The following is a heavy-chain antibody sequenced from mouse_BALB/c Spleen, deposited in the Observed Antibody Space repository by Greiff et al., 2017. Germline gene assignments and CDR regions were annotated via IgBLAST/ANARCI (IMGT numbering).Heavy chain of an antibody. D-gene: IGHD1-2*01. CDR1: GYTFTDYY. Sequence: QVQLKQSGAELARPGASVKLSCKASGYTFTDYYINWVKQRTGQGLEWIGEIYPGSGNTYYNEKFKGKATLTADKSSSTAYMQLSSLTSEDSAVYYCARKGFITTALFDYWGQGTTLTVSS. CDR2: IYPGSGNT. J-gene: IGHJ2*01. CDR3: ARKGFITTALFDY. V-gene: IGHV1-77*01.